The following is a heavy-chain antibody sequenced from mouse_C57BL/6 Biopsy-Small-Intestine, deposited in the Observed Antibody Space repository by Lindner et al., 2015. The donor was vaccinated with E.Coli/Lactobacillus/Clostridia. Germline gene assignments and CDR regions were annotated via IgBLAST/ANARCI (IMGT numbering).Heavy chain of an antibody. D-gene: IGHD3-1*01. CDR3: ARSGHWYFDV. V-gene: IGHV14-2*01. J-gene: IGHJ1*01. CDR2: IDPEDGET. CDR1: GFNIKDSL. Sequence: VQLQESGAELVRPGASVKLSCTSSGFNIKDSLMHWVKQRPEQGLEWIGWIDPEDGETKYAPKFQDKATITADTSSNTAYLQLSSLTSEDTAVYYCARSGHWYFDVWGAGTTVTVSS.